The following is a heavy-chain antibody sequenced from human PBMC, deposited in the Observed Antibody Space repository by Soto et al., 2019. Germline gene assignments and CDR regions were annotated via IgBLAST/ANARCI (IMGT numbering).Heavy chain of an antibody. V-gene: IGHV3-48*01. CDR1: GFTFNTYS. J-gene: IGHJ3*02. CDR3: ARNLIKGYCSGGSCRIDAFDI. CDR2: ISTNGRTT. D-gene: IGHD2-15*01. Sequence: GGSLRLSCEASGFTFNTYSMKWVRQAPGKGLEWLSFISTNGRTTFYADSVKGRFTISRDNAQNSLYLQVNSLRVEDTAVYYCARNLIKGYCSGGSCRIDAFDIWGPGTMVTVSS.